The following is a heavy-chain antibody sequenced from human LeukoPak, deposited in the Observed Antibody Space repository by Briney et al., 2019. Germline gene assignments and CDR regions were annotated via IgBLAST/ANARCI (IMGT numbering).Heavy chain of an antibody. CDR3: ARLMRGYYYDSSGYYSTKPNYYFDY. V-gene: IGHV4-4*02. CDR1: GGSINDRDW. CDR2: IQSSGRT. Sequence: SETLSLTCDVSGGSINDRDWWTWVRQPPGKGLEWLGEIQSSGRTNYNPSLKSRVTFSINKSQNQVFLNLGSVTAADTAVYYCARLMRGYYYDSSGYYSTKPNYYFDYWGQGTLVTVSS. J-gene: IGHJ4*02. D-gene: IGHD3-22*01.